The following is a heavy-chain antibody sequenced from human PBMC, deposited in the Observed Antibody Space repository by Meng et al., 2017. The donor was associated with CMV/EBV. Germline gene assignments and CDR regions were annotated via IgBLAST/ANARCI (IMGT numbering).Heavy chain of an antibody. D-gene: IGHD5-18*01. Sequence: LSCAASGFTFSSYWMHWVRQAPGKGLGWVSRISSDGSGTSYADSVKGRFTISRDNAKNTLYLQMNSLRVEDTAVYFCARGDGYGYNRWGQGTLVTVSS. V-gene: IGHV3-74*01. CDR3: ARGDGYGYNR. CDR2: ISSDGSGT. CDR1: GFTFSSYW. J-gene: IGHJ4*02.